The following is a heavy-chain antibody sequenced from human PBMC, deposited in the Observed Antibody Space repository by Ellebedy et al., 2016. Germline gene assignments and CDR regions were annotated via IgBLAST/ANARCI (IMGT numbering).Heavy chain of an antibody. CDR1: GYTFSNYG. CDR3: AGRYCSTTTCFP. J-gene: IGHJ5*02. CDR2: MTSNSGNT. V-gene: IGHV1-8*02. D-gene: IGHD2-2*01. Sequence: ASVKVSXXASGYTFSNYGITWVRQAPGQGLEWMGWMTSNSGNTAYAEKFQGRVTMTMNTSMSTAYMELSSLRSEDTAVYYCAGRYCSTTTCFPWGQGTRVTVSS.